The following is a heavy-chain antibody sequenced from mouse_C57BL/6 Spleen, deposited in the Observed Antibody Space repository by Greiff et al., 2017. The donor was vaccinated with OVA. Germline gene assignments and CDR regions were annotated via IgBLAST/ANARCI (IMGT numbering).Heavy chain of an antibody. CDR2: IYPGDGDT. CDR3: ARSGDYSYAMDY. J-gene: IGHJ4*01. D-gene: IGHD2-4*01. CDR1: GYAFSSSW. V-gene: IGHV1-82*01. Sequence: VQLQQSGPELVKPGASVKISCKASGYAFSSSWMNWVKQRPGKGLEWIGRIYPGDGDTNYNGKFKGKATLTADKTSSTAYMQLSSLTYEDSAVYFCARSGDYSYAMDYWGQGTSVTVSS.